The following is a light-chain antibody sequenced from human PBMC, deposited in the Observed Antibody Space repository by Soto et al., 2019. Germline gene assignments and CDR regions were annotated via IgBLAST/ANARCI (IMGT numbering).Light chain of an antibody. Sequence: QPVLTQSPSASASLGASVKLTCTLSSGHSNYAIAWHQQQSEKGPRYLMKLNSDGSHSKGDGIPDRFSGSSSGAERYLAISSLQSEDEADYYCQTWGSGIVVFGGGTKVTDL. V-gene: IGLV4-69*01. CDR3: QTWGSGIVV. CDR1: SGHSNYA. J-gene: IGLJ2*01. CDR2: LNSDGSH.